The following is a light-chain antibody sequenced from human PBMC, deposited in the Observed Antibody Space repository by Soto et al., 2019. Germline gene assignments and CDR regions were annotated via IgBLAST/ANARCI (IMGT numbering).Light chain of an antibody. CDR1: SSDVGAYNY. Sequence: QSALTQPPSASGSPGQSITISCTGTSSDVGAYNYVSWYQQHPGKAPKLMIHEVSKRPSGVPDRFSASKSGNTASLTVSGLQAEHEADYYCSSHGGSNNFYVFGTGTKLPVL. V-gene: IGLV2-8*01. CDR2: EVS. CDR3: SSHGGSNNFYV. J-gene: IGLJ1*01.